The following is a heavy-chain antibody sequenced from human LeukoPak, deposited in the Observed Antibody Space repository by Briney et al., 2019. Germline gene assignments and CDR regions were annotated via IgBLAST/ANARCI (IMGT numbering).Heavy chain of an antibody. V-gene: IGHV4-59*12. CDR3: ARRQDRGYDFDS. J-gene: IGHJ4*02. CDR2: IYYSGST. Sequence: SETLSLTCTVSGGSISSYYWSWIRQPPGKGLEWVGYIYYSGSTNYNPSLKSRVTISVDTSKSQFSLRLSSVTAADTAVYYCARRQDRGYDFDSWGQGTLVTVSS. D-gene: IGHD5-12*01. CDR1: GGSISSYY.